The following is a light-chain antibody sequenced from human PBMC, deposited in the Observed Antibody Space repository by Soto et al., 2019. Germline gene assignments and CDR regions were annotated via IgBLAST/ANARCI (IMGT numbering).Light chain of an antibody. CDR1: SNDIGGYNY. CDR3: TSYTSLSTVV. V-gene: IGLV2-14*03. Sequence: QSALTQPASVSGSPGQLITISCAGTSNDIGGYNYVSWYQQHPGKAPKLMIYDVSNRPSGVSNRFSGSKSGNTASLTISGLQAEDESDYYCTSYTSLSTVVFGGGTKRTVL. J-gene: IGLJ2*01. CDR2: DVS.